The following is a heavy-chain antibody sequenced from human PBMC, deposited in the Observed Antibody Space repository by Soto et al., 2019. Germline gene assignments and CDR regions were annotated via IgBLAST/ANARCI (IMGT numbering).Heavy chain of an antibody. CDR3: ARDLGGSSSYLGY. D-gene: IGHD6-6*01. Sequence: ASVKVSCKASGYTFTDRYIHWVRQAPGQGLEWMGWINPASGGATYAQKFQGRVSLTRDTSNSIAYMELSSLRSDDTAVYFCARDLGGSSSYLGYWGQGTPVTVSS. J-gene: IGHJ4*02. CDR1: GYTFTDRY. V-gene: IGHV1-2*02. CDR2: INPASGGA.